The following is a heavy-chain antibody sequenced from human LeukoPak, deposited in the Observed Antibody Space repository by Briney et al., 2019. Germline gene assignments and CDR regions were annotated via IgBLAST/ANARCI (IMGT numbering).Heavy chain of an antibody. CDR1: GGSITGSDW. CDR2: IYHSGST. D-gene: IGHD5/OR15-5a*01. V-gene: IGHV4-4*02. CDR3: ATRYSVWPK. Sequence: PSETLSLTCAVSGGSITGSDWCWWPWVRQPPGKGLEWIGEIYHSGSTNYNPSLKSRVTISLDKSKNQFSLTLTSVTAADTAMYYCATRYSVWPKWGPGTLVTVSS. J-gene: IGHJ4*02.